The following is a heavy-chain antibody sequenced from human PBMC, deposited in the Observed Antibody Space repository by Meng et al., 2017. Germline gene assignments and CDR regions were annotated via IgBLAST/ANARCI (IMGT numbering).Heavy chain of an antibody. Sequence: ASVKVSCKASGYTFTSYDINWVRQATGQGLEWMGWMNPNSGNTGYAQKFQGRVTITRNTSISTAYMELSSLRSEDTAVYYCARSYYYGSGSYYNVRNFGYWGQGTLVTVSS. CDR2: MNPNSGNT. CDR3: ARSYYYGSGSYYNVRNFGY. D-gene: IGHD3-10*01. CDR1: GYTFTSYD. V-gene: IGHV1-8*03. J-gene: IGHJ4*02.